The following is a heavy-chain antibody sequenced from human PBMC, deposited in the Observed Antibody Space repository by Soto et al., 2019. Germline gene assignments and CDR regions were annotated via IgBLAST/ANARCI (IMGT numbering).Heavy chain of an antibody. CDR3: ARKKNNCGMDV. CDR1: GYRFTSYW. CDR2: IDAGDADT. J-gene: IGHJ6*01. V-gene: IGHV5-51*03. Sequence: GECLKIFCKSSGYRFTSYWDGWLRHIHGKGMGWMGIIDAGDADTRYSPSFQGQVTISADKSISTAYLQWSSLKASDTATYYCARKKNNCGMDVRGQGTTVAVS.